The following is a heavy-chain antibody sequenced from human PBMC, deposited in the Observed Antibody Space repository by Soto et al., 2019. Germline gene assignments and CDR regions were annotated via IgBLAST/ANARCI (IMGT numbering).Heavy chain of an antibody. D-gene: IGHD3-22*01. CDR1: GFTFSSYA. J-gene: IGHJ4*02. CDR3: ARGYYDSSPPDDY. V-gene: IGHV3-30-3*01. CDR2: ISYDGSNK. Sequence: PGGSLRLSCAASGFTFSSYAMHWVRQAPGKGLEWVAVISYDGSNKYYADSVKGRFTISRDNSKNTLYLQMNSLRAEDTAVYYCARGYYDSSPPDDYWGQGTLVTVSS.